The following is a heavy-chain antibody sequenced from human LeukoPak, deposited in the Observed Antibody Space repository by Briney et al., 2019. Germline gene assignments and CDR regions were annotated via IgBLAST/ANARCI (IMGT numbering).Heavy chain of an antibody. J-gene: IGHJ3*01. CDR2: IYADGYT. CDR3: ARDRRGEKDFDV. Sequence: GGSLRLSCAASGISVSNDYMSWVRQAPGKGLEWVSAIYADGYTRDAASVKGRLSISRHNSKNTVYLQMDNLRPEDTAVYYCARDRRGEKDFDVWGPGTMVTVSS. V-gene: IGHV3-53*04. CDR1: GISVSNDY.